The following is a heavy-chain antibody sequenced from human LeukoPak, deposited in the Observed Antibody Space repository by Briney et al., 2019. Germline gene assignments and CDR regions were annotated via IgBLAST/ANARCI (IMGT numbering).Heavy chain of an antibody. CDR1: GYTFTNYG. CDR2: ICACTGNT. CDR3: ARDGITMDRGVIIAAVDY. Sequence: ASVKVSCKASGYTFTNYGISWVRQAPGHGLEWMGWICACTGNTNYAQKLQGRVTMTTDTSTSTAYMELRSLRSDDTAVYYCARDGITMDRGVIIAAVDYWGQGTLVTVSS. V-gene: IGHV1-18*01. D-gene: IGHD3-10*01. J-gene: IGHJ4*02.